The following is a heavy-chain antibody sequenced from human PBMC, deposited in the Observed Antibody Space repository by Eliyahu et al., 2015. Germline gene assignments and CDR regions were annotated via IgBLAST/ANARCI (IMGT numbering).Heavy chain of an antibody. D-gene: IGHD1-26*01. CDR2: IYSGGST. CDR3: ARSPGAGGXDP. CDR1: GFIVSSNX. V-gene: IGHV3-53*01. Sequence: EVQLVEPGGGLIQPGGSLRXXCAVSGFIVSSNXMSWVXXAPGKGLEGVAGIYSGGSTQYADSVKGRFTISRDNSKNTLYLQMNSLRAEDTAVYYCARSPGAGGXDPWGQGTLVTVSS. J-gene: IGHJ5*02.